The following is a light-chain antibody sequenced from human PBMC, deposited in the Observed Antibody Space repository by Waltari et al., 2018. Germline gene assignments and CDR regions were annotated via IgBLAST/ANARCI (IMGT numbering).Light chain of an antibody. CDR3: CSYAGSYSVV. J-gene: IGLJ2*01. CDR1: SSDAGGYNY. Sequence: QSALTQPRSVSGSPGQSVTISCTGTSSDAGGYNYVSWYQQHPGKAPKLMIYDVSKRPSGVPDRFSGSKSGNTASLTISGRQAEDEADYYCCSYAGSYSVVFGGGTKLTVL. CDR2: DVS. V-gene: IGLV2-11*01.